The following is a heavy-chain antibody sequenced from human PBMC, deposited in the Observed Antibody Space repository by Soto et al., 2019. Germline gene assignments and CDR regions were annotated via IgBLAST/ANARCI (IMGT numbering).Heavy chain of an antibody. CDR1: GITFSNYA. J-gene: IGHJ4*02. V-gene: IGHV3-23*01. D-gene: IGHD2-2*01. CDR2: INDSGGST. CDR3: VKVRRSSTTWSANDY. Sequence: GGSLRLSCAASGITFSNYAMTWARQAPGKGLEWVSSINDSGGSTYYADSVKGRFTISRDNSKNTLYLQMNSLRAEDTALYYCVKVRRSSTTWSANDYWGQGTLVTVSS.